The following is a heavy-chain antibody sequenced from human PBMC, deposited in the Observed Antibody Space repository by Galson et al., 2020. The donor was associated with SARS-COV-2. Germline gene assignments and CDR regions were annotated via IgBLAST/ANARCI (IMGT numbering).Heavy chain of an antibody. V-gene: IGHV4-4*07. J-gene: IGHJ2*01. Sequence: SETLSLTCTVSGGSISSYYWSWIRQPAGKGLEWIGRIYTSGSTNYNPSLKSRVTMSVDTSKNQFSLKLSSVTAADTAVYYCARARLEYSSGWYEGGNWYFDLWGRGTLVTVSS. CDR1: GGSISSYY. CDR3: ARARLEYSSGWYEGGNWYFDL. D-gene: IGHD6-19*01. CDR2: IYTSGST.